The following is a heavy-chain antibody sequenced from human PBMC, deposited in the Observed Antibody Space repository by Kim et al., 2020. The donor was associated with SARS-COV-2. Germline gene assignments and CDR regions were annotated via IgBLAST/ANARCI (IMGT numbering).Heavy chain of an antibody. CDR3: ARGRVVVPAAIGNWFDP. J-gene: IGHJ5*02. D-gene: IGHD2-2*02. Sequence: LKSRVTISVDTSKNQFSLKLSSVTAADTAVYYCARGRVVVPAAIGNWFDPWGQGTLVTVSS. V-gene: IGHV4-34*01.